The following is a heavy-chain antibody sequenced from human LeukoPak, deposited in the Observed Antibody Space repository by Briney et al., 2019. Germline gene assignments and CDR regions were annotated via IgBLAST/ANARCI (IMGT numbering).Heavy chain of an antibody. D-gene: IGHD3-22*01. Sequence: GGSLRLSCAASGFTFSSYAMHWVRRAPGKGLEWVAVISYDGSNKYYADSVKGRFTISRDNSKNTLYLQMNSLRAEDTAVYYCARDADDYYDSSGYPDYWGQGTLVTVSS. V-gene: IGHV3-30-3*01. CDR3: ARDADDYYDSSGYPDY. CDR1: GFTFSSYA. J-gene: IGHJ4*02. CDR2: ISYDGSNK.